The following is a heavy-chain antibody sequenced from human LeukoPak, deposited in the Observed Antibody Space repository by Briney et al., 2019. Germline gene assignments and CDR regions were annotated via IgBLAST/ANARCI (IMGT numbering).Heavy chain of an antibody. CDR3: ARNYYTTYFDY. V-gene: IGHV4-39*01. J-gene: IGHJ4*02. Sequence: SETLSLTCTVSGGSISSSSYYWGWIRQPPGKGLEWIGSIYYSGSTYYNPSLKSRVTISVDTSKNQFSLKLSSVTAADTAVYYCARNYYTTYFDYWGQGTLVTDSS. CDR1: GGSISSSSYY. CDR2: IYYSGST. D-gene: IGHD1-1*01.